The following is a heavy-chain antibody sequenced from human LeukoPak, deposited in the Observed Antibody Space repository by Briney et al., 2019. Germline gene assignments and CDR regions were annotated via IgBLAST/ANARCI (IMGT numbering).Heavy chain of an antibody. V-gene: IGHV4-59*01. CDR2: IYYSGST. CDR1: GGSISSYY. Sequence: SETLSLTCTVSGGSISSYYWSWIRQPPGKGLEGIGYIYYSGSTNYNPSLKSRVTISVDTSKNQFSLKLSSVTAADTAVYYCARAVSNWGGIDYYYYMDVWGKGTTVTISS. D-gene: IGHD7-27*01. CDR3: ARAVSNWGGIDYYYYMDV. J-gene: IGHJ6*03.